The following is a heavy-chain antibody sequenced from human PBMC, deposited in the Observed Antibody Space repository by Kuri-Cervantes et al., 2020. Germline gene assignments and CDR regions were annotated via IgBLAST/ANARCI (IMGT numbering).Heavy chain of an antibody. CDR2: INPNSGGT. J-gene: IGHJ4*02. D-gene: IGHD3-9*01. CDR3: AREGVNYDILTGYYMRSTFDY. Sequence: ASVKVSCKASGYTFTGYYMHWVRQAPGQGLEWMGWINPNSGGTNYAQKFQGRVTMTRDTSISTAYMELSRLRSDDTAVYHCAREGVNYDILTGYYMRSTFDYWGQGTLVTSPQ. CDR1: GYTFTGYY. V-gene: IGHV1-2*02.